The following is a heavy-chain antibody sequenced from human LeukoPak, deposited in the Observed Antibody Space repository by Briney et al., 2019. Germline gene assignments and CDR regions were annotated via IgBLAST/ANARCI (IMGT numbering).Heavy chain of an antibody. CDR2: IYHNGTP. CDR3: ATAPILRGEGGEHYKYGMDV. V-gene: IGHV4-4*02. CDR1: VGSISSGNW. D-gene: IGHD2-2*02. J-gene: IGHJ6*02. Sequence: PSETLSLTCAVSVGSISSGNWWSWVRQSPGKGLEWIGEIYHNGTPNYSPSLKSRVTISADTFKNHFSQKLTSVTAADTAVYYCATAPILRGEGGEHYKYGMDVWGQGTTVIVSS.